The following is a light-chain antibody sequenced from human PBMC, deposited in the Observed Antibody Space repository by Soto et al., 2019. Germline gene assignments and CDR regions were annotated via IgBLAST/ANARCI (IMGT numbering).Light chain of an antibody. J-gene: IGLJ1*01. CDR3: VSWDDSLSGLV. CDR1: SSDIGAYIY. CDR2: EVS. Sequence: QSALTQPPSASGSPGQSVTISCTGTSSDIGAYIYVSWYQQHPGKAPKLMISEVSRRPSGVPDRFSGSKSGTSASLAISGLRSEDEADYYCVSWDDSLSGLVFGTGTKLTVL. V-gene: IGLV2-8*01.